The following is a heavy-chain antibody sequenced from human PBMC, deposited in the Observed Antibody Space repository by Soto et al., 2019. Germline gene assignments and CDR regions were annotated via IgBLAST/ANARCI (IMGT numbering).Heavy chain of an antibody. CDR2: IRGSGSST. CDR3: AKDHLRGSPRRPRWFGP. J-gene: IGHJ5*02. D-gene: IGHD1-26*01. Sequence: RGSLTLSCAVSGVSFSSYSMSWVRQAPGKXLEWVSAIRGSGSSTYYADSVKGRFTISKANSKNTVNLTVKSLRAEDTAVYYFAKDHLRGSPRRPRWFGPWGQGTLVTVSS. V-gene: IGHV3-23*01. CDR1: GVSFSSYS.